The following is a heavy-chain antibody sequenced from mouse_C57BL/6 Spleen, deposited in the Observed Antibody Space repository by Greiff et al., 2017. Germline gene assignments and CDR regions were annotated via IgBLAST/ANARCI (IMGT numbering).Heavy chain of an antibody. CDR2: IHPNSGST. J-gene: IGHJ2*01. CDR3: ARWGRTTGTYDY. Sequence: VQLQQPGAELVKPGASVKLSCKASGYTFTSYWMHWVKQRPGQGLEWIGMIHPNSGSTNYNEKFKSKATLTVDKSSSTAYMQLSSLTSEDSAVYYCARWGRTTGTYDYWGQGTTLTVSS. V-gene: IGHV1-64*01. CDR1: GYTFTSYW. D-gene: IGHD4-1*01.